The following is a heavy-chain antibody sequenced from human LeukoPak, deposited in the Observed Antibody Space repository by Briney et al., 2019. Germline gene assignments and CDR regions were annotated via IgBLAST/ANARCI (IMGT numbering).Heavy chain of an antibody. CDR2: IYYSGST. CDR3: AREGKVGIDY. CDR1: GGSISSSSYY. Sequence: SETLSLTCTVSGGSISSSSYYWGWIRQPPGKGLEWIGSIYYSGSTYYNPSLKSRVTISVDTSKNQFSLKLSSVTAADTAVYYCAREGKVGIDYWGQGTLVTVSS. J-gene: IGHJ4*02. V-gene: IGHV4-39*07. D-gene: IGHD1-26*01.